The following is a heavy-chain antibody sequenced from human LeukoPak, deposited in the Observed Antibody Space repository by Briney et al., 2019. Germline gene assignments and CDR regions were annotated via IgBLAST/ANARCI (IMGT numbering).Heavy chain of an antibody. CDR1: GFTVSSNY. D-gene: IGHD6-19*01. V-gene: IGHV3-53*01. Sequence: GGSLRLSCAASGFTVSSNYMSWVRQAPGKGLEWVSVIYSGGTFYADSVKGRFTISRDNSKNTLYLQMNSLRAEDTAVYYCARAGGLRIAVAPIDCWGQGTLVTVSS. CDR3: ARAGGLRIAVAPIDC. CDR2: IYSGGT. J-gene: IGHJ4*02.